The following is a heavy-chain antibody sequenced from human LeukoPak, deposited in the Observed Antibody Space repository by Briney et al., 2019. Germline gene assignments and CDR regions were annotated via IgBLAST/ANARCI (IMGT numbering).Heavy chain of an antibody. J-gene: IGHJ4*02. CDR3: AKDRGYYVDTGTINF. CDR1: GLSFGAHA. V-gene: IGHV3-23*01. Sequence: PGGSLRLSCAASGLSFGAHAMHWVRQAPGMGLEWVSGVGGGGQRTHYADSVKGRFTISRDNSKNTLYLQTNSLRAEDTAIYYCAKDRGYYVDTGTINFWGQGTLVTVSS. D-gene: IGHD2-15*01. CDR2: VGGGGQRT.